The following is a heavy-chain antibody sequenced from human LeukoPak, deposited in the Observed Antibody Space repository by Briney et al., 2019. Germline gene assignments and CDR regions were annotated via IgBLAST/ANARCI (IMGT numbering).Heavy chain of an antibody. CDR2: INHSGST. D-gene: IGHD2-2*01. V-gene: IGHV4-34*01. CDR3: ARRGYCSSTSCYFPNWFDP. CDR1: GGSFSGYY. J-gene: IGHJ5*02. Sequence: SETLSLTCAVYGGSFSGYYWSWIRQPPGKGLERIGEINHSGSTNYNPSLKSRVTISVDTSKNQFSLKLSSVTAADTAVYYCARRGYCSSTSCYFPNWFDPWGQGTLVTVSS.